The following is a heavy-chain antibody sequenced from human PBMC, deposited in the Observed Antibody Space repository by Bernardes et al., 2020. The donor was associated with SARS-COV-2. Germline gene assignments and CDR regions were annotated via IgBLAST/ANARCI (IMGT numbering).Heavy chain of an antibody. CDR2: IYDSGHT. Sequence: SETLSLTCTVSGGSISGYYWSWIRQPPGQGLEWIGFIYDSGHTRSNPSLESRVTTSVNTSNNQFSLSLSSVTAVDTAVYLCARGGNYDAFDIWGQGTMVTVAS. CDR3: ARGGNYDAFDI. J-gene: IGHJ3*02. V-gene: IGHV4-59*01. CDR1: GGSISGYY. D-gene: IGHD1-26*01.